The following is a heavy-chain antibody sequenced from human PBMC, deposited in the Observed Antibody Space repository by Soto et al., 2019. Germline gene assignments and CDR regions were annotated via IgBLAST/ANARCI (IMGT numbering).Heavy chain of an antibody. J-gene: IGHJ4*02. CDR2: IIPIFGTA. D-gene: IGHD3-16*01. Sequence: SVKVSCKGSGGTFSSYAISWVRQAPGQGLEWMGGIIPIFGTANYAQKFQGRVTITADESTSTAYMELSSLRSEDTAVYYCARGVVGAARGYFDYWGQGTLVTVSS. CDR3: ARGVVGAARGYFDY. CDR1: GGTFSSYA. V-gene: IGHV1-69*13.